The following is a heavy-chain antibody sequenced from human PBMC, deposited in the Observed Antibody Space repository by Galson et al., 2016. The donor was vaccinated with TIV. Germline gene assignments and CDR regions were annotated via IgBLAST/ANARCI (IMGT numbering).Heavy chain of an antibody. CDR2: IYYTGIT. J-gene: IGHJ4*02. D-gene: IGHD6-6*01. CDR1: GGSISSSSYY. CDR3: ARTTGAGIAARVLFDF. V-gene: IGHV4-39*07. Sequence: SETLSLTCTVSGGSISSSSYYWGWIRQPPGKGLEWIGTIYYTGITFYNPSLESRVTVSVDTSKNHFSLKLSSVSAADTAVYYCARTTGAGIAARVLFDFWGQGTLVTVSS.